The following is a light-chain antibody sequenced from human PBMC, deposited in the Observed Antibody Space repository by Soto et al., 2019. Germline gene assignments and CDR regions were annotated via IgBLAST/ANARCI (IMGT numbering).Light chain of an antibody. CDR3: CSYAGSSTLV. CDR2: DAI. V-gene: IGLV2-23*01. J-gene: IGLJ2*01. Sequence: QSALTQPASVSGSPGQSITISCTGTSSDVGTYNLVSWYQQHPDKAPKLIVYDAITRPSGVANRFSGSKSGNTASLTISGLQAEDEADYYCCSYAGSSTLVFGGGTEVTVL. CDR1: SSDVGTYNL.